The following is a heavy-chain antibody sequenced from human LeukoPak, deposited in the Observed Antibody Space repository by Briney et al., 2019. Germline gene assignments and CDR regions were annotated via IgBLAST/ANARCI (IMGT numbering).Heavy chain of an antibody. J-gene: IGHJ4*02. V-gene: IGHV4-4*07. Sequence: SETLSLTCSVSGGSLNSYYWTWTRQPAGKGLEWIGRIYASGSTNYNPSLKSRVTMSVDTSKNQFSLKLSSVTAADTAVYYCARVGLVRGAPDYYFDYWGQGTLVTVSS. CDR1: GGSLNSYY. CDR2: IYASGST. CDR3: ARVGLVRGAPDYYFDY. D-gene: IGHD3-10*01.